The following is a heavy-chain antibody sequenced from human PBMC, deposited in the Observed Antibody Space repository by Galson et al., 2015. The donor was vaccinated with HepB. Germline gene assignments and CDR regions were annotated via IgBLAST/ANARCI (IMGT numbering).Heavy chain of an antibody. CDR1: GYTFTSYG. V-gene: IGHV1-18*04. D-gene: IGHD2-15*01. CDR3: ARVGRYCSGGSCYPNDYYGMDV. CDR2: ISAYNGNT. J-gene: IGHJ6*02. Sequence: SVKVSCKASGYTFTSYGISWVRQAPGQGLEWMGCISAYNGNTNYAQKLQGRVTMTTDTSTSTAYMELRSLRSDDTAVYYCARVGRYCSGGSCYPNDYYGMDVWGQGTTVTVSS.